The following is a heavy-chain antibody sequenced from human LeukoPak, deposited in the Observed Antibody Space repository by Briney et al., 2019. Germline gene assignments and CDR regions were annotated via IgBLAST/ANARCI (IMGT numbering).Heavy chain of an antibody. CDR2: TSYDESDK. J-gene: IGHJ4*02. CDR1: GFTFSSYA. D-gene: IGHD1-26*01. V-gene: IGHV3-30*04. Sequence: PGGSLRLSCAASGFTFSSYAMHWVRQAPGKGLEWVAVTSYDESDKYYADSVKGRLTISRDNSKNTLYLQMNSLRAEDTAVYYCARVTQVGAALGYFDYWGQGTLVTVSS. CDR3: ARVTQVGAALGYFDY.